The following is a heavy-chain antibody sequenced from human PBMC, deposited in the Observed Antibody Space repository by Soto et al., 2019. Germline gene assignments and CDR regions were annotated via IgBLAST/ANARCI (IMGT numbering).Heavy chain of an antibody. D-gene: IGHD6-19*01. J-gene: IGHJ4*02. CDR3: VRCGYISGWYCYFDF. V-gene: IGHV3-30-3*01. Sequence: GGSLRLSCAASRFTFTTYAMNWVRQAPGKGLEWVALMSSDGTNEHYADSVRGRFTVSRDDSRNTLFLQMNNLRTDDTAVYYCVRCGYISGWYCYFDFWGLGTLVTVSS. CDR1: RFTFTTYA. CDR2: MSSDGTNE.